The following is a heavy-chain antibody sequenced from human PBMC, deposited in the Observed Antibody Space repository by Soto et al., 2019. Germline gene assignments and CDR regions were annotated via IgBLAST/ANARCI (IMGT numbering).Heavy chain of an antibody. J-gene: IGHJ4*02. CDR1: GYTFNRHG. CDR2: ISGYNGDI. V-gene: IGHV1-18*04. CDR3: ARVRIVGDREIDF. D-gene: IGHD1-26*01. Sequence: QVHLVQSGGEVKKPGASVKVSCKASGYTFNRHGITWVRQAPGQGLEWMGWISGYNGDINYEQKFQGKVNLSSDKLTSTVYLELKSLRFDDTAVYYCARVRIVGDREIDFWGQGTLVTVSS.